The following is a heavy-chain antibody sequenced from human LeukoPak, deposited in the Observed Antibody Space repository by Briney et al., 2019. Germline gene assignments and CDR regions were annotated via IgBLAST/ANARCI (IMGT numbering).Heavy chain of an antibody. Sequence: GASVTVSFKASVYTFTSYDINWVRQATGQGLEWMGWMNHNCGNTGYAQQFQGRVTMTRNTSISTAYIELSSLRSEDTAVYYCAKDLPRPQWLGYFDYWGQGTLVTVSS. CDR3: AKDLPRPQWLGYFDY. CDR2: MNHNCGNT. V-gene: IGHV1-8*01. J-gene: IGHJ4*02. CDR1: VYTFTSYD. D-gene: IGHD6-19*01.